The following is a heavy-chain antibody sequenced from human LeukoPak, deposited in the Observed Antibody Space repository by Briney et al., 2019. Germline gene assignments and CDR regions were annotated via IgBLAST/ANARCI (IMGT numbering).Heavy chain of an antibody. CDR3: ASQPPQYYGTDV. J-gene: IGHJ6*02. CDR1: GGSFSNYY. Sequence: SETLSLTCTVSGGSFSNYYWSWIRQPAGKGLEWIGRIYTSGSTNYNPSVKSRVTMSVDTYNNKFSQKPASVTAADTAVYYCASQPPQYYGTDVWGQGTTVTVSS. V-gene: IGHV4-4*07. CDR2: IYTSGST. D-gene: IGHD1-14*01.